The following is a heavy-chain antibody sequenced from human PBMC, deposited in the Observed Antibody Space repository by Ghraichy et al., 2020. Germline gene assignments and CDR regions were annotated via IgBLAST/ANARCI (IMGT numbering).Heavy chain of an antibody. J-gene: IGHJ6*02. CDR2: IKQDGSEK. Sequence: GGSLRLSCAASGFTFSSYWMSWVRQAPGKGLEWVANIKQDGSEKYYVDSVKGRFTISRDNAKNSLYLQMNSLRAEDTAVYYCARLVAGKYYYYGMDVWGQGTTVTVSS. V-gene: IGHV3-7*01. D-gene: IGHD6-19*01. CDR3: ARLVAGKYYYYGMDV. CDR1: GFTFSSYW.